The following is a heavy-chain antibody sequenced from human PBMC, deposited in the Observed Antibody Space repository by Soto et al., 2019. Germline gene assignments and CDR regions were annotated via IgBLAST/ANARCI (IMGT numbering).Heavy chain of an antibody. J-gene: IGHJ6*02. D-gene: IGHD3-10*01. Sequence: PSETLSLTCSVSGDTIRSDYWNWIRQPPGKRLEWIGYISYTGSTNYNPSLRSRVTMSLDTSKNQFSLNLISVTAADTAVYYCARLNNMVRGVINYYYYYGMDVWGQGTTVT. V-gene: IGHV4-59*01. CDR2: ISYTGST. CDR1: GDTIRSDY. CDR3: ARLNNMVRGVINYYYYYGMDV.